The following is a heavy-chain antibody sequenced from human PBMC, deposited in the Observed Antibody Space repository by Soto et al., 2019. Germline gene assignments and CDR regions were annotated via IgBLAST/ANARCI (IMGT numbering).Heavy chain of an antibody. V-gene: IGHV3-30-3*01. D-gene: IGHD6-19*01. J-gene: IGHJ4*02. CDR2: ISHDGGTT. CDR1: GFTFSSYA. CDR3: ARDREPTGWYQLADY. Sequence: QVQLVESGGGVVQPGRSLRLSCAASGFTFSSYALHWVRQAPGEGLEWVAVISHDGGTTHYADSVKGRFTISRDNSQSTVHLQMNSLRPEDTAVYHCARDREPTGWYQLADYWGQGTLVTVSS.